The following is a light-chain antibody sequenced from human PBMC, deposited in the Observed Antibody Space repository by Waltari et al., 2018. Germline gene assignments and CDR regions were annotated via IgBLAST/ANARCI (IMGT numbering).Light chain of an antibody. CDR1: QGISNN. CDR2: KAS. Sequence: DIQMTQSPPSLSASVGDRVTITCQASQGISNNLARYQQKPGKVPKLLIYKASTLQSGVPSRFSGSGSGTDFTLTISSLQPEDFATYYCQHGYGTPLTFGGGTKVEIK. V-gene: IGKV1-NL1*01. CDR3: QHGYGTPLT. J-gene: IGKJ4*01.